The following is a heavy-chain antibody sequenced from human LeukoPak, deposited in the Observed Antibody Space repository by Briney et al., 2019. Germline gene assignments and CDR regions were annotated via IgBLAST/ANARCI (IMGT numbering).Heavy chain of an antibody. J-gene: IGHJ4*02. CDR3: ARRDYGSGSPFDY. CDR2: IYHSGST. V-gene: IGHV4-30-2*01. Sequence: SETLSLTCTVSGGSISSGGYYWSWIRQPPGKGPEWIGYIYHSGSTYYNPSLKSRVTISVDRSKNQFSLKLSSVTAADTAVYYCARRDYGSGSPFDYWGQGTLVTVSS. D-gene: IGHD3-10*01. CDR1: GGSISSGGYY.